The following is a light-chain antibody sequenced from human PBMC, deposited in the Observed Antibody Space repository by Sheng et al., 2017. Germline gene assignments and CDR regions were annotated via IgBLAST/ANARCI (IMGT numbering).Light chain of an antibody. J-gene: IGLJ2*01. Sequence: SYELTLPPSVSVSPGQTARITCFGDALPKEYAYWYQQKPGQAPVLVIHKDNERPSGIPERFSGSNSGTTVTLTISGVQAEDEADYYCQSVDSGYIIFGGGTKLTVL. CDR1: ALPKEY. CDR3: QSVDSGYII. CDR2: KDN. V-gene: IGLV3-25*03.